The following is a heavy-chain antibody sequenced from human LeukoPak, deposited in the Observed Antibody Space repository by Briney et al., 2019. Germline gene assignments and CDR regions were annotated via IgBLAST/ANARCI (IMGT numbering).Heavy chain of an antibody. Sequence: GGSLRLSCAASGFTFSNDWMSWVRQAPGKGREWVSSISSSSSYIYYADSVKGRFTISRDNAKNSLYLQMNSLRAEDTAVYYCARDGDIVVVPAAMSDYWGQGTLVTVSS. CDR3: ARDGDIVVVPAAMSDY. D-gene: IGHD2-2*01. CDR2: ISSSSSYI. J-gene: IGHJ4*02. V-gene: IGHV3-21*01. CDR1: GFTFSNDW.